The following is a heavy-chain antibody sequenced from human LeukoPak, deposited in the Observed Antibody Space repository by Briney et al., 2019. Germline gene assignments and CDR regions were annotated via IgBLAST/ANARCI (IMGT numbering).Heavy chain of an antibody. D-gene: IGHD4-23*01. J-gene: IGHJ3*02. CDR1: GYTFTSYG. V-gene: IGHV1-18*01. Sequence: ASVKVSCKASGYTFTSYGISWVRRAPGQGLEWMGWISAYNGNTNYAQKLQGRVTMTTDTSTSTAYMELRSLRSDDTAVYYCATSGVVTRGNFAFDIWGQGTMVTVSS. CDR2: ISAYNGNT. CDR3: ATSGVVTRGNFAFDI.